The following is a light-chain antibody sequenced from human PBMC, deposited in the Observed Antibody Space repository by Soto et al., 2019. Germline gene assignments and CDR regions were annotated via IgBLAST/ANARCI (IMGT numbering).Light chain of an antibody. CDR1: QSVSSSH. CDR2: GAS. Sequence: EIVLTQSPGTLSLSPGATATLSCRASQSVSSSHLAWYQQKPGQAPRLIIYGASRRATGIPDRFSGSGSGTDCTLTISRLEPEDVSVYYCQQYGDSPRTFGQGTKVDI. V-gene: IGKV3-20*01. J-gene: IGKJ1*01. CDR3: QQYGDSPRT.